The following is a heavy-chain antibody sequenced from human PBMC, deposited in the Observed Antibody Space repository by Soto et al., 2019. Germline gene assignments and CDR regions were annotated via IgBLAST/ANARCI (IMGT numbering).Heavy chain of an antibody. CDR1: GFTFSSYE. D-gene: IGHD4-17*01. CDR2: ISSSGSTI. Sequence: WGSLRLSCAASGFTFSSYEMNWVRQAPGKGLEWVSYISSSGSTIYYADSVKGRFTISRDDAKNSLYLQMNSLRAEDTAVYYCAKNTVTYDFDYWGQGTLVTVSS. CDR3: AKNTVTYDFDY. J-gene: IGHJ4*02. V-gene: IGHV3-48*03.